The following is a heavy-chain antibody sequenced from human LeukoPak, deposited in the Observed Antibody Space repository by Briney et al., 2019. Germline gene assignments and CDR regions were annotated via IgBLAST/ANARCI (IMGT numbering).Heavy chain of an antibody. D-gene: IGHD6-19*01. J-gene: IGHJ4*02. Sequence: ASVKVSCKASGYTFTGYYMHWVRQAPGQGLEWMGWINPNSGGTNYAQKFQGRVTMTRDTSISTAYMELSRLRSDDTAVYYCARDRGIAVAGYYFDYWGQGTLVTASS. CDR3: ARDRGIAVAGYYFDY. V-gene: IGHV1-2*02. CDR1: GYTFTGYY. CDR2: INPNSGGT.